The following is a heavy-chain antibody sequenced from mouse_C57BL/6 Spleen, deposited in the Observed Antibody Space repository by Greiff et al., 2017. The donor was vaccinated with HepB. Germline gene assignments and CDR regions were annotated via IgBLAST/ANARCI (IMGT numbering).Heavy chain of an antibody. V-gene: IGHV1-59*01. Sequence: QVQLQQPGAELVRPGTSVKLSCKASGYTFTSYWMHWVKQRPGQGLEWIGVIDPSDSYTNYNHKFKGKATLTVDTSSSTAYMQLSSLTSEDSAVYYCARGYDYGSSYAWFAYWGQGTLVTVSA. J-gene: IGHJ3*01. D-gene: IGHD1-1*01. CDR2: IDPSDSYT. CDR1: GYTFTSYW. CDR3: ARGYDYGSSYAWFAY.